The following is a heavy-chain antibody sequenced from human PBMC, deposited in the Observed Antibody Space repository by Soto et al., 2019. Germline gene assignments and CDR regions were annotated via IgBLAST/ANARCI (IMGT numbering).Heavy chain of an antibody. J-gene: IGHJ5*02. CDR1: GGSISSGDYY. CDR2: IYSSGST. D-gene: IGHD3-3*01. Sequence: QVQLQESGPGLVKPSQTLSLTCTVSGGSISSGDYYWSWIRQHPGKGLEWIGYIYSSGSTYHNPSLKSRVTISVDTSKNQFSLKLSSVTAADTAVYYCARWWSGSRQGFDPWGQGTLVTVSS. V-gene: IGHV4-31*03. CDR3: ARWWSGSRQGFDP.